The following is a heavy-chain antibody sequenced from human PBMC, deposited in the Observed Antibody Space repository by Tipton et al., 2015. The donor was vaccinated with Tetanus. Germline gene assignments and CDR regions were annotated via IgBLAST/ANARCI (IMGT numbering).Heavy chain of an antibody. CDR1: GGSISSYY. D-gene: IGHD3-10*01. J-gene: IGHJ4*02. V-gene: IGHV4-59*12. CDR3: ARDVTMVRGVITAFGY. Sequence: TLSLTCTVSGGSISSYYWSWIRQPPGKGLEWIGYIYYSGSTNYNPSLKSRVTISVDTSKNQFSLKLSSVTAADTAVYYCARDVTMVRGVITAFGYWGQGTLVTVSS. CDR2: IYYSGST.